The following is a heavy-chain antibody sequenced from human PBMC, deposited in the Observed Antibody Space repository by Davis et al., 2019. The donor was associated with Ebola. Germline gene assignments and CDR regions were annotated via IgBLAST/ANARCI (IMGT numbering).Heavy chain of an antibody. D-gene: IGHD3-9*01. CDR3: ARAYYDILTGGGYFDL. J-gene: IGHJ2*01. V-gene: IGHV1-2*04. CDR2: INPSGGST. Sequence: ASVKVSCKASGYTFTSYYMHWVRQAPGQGLEWMGIINPSGGSTNYAQKFQGWVTMTRDTSISTAYMELSRLRSDDTAVYYCARAYYDILTGGGYFDLWGRGTLVTVSS. CDR1: GYTFTSYY.